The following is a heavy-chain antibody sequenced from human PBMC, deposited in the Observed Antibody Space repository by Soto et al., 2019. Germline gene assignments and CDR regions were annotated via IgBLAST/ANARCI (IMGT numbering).Heavy chain of an antibody. CDR2: IFPRDSDT. J-gene: IGHJ6*02. CDR3: VRPDYGGKHYYYGMDV. V-gene: IGHV5-51*01. D-gene: IGHD3-16*01. CDR1: GYTFTTCL. Sequence: GESLKISWKGSGYTFTTCLIGWVRQMPGKGLEWMGIIFPRDSDTRYSPSFEGQVIISADKSTSSAYVQWIRLKASDTAMYYCVRPDYGGKHYYYGMDVWGQGTMVTVSS.